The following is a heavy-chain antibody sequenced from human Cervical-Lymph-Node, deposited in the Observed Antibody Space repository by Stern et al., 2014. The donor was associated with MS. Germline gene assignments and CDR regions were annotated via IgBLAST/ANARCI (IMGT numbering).Heavy chain of an antibody. D-gene: IGHD3/OR15-3a*01. J-gene: IGHJ4*02. CDR1: SGSITTDSYY. Sequence: QLQLQESGPGLVKPSQTLSLTCTVSSGSITTDSYYWTWIRQHPGKGLEWIGYIYHSTITHYNPSFQSRVTISMLTSKNQFSLQLRSVTAADTAVYYCAGSSVASLYDFWGQGTLVTVSS. CDR3: AGSSVASLYDF. CDR2: IYHSTIT. V-gene: IGHV4-31*03.